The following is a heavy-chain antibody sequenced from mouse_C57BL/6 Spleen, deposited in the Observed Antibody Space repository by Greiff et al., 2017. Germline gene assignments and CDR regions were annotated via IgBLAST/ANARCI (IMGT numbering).Heavy chain of an antibody. CDR2: IDPSDSDT. Sequence: QVQLQQSGAELVKPGASVKLSCKASGYTFTSYWMQWVKQRPGQGLEWIGEIDPSDSDTNYNQKFKGKATLTVDTSSSTAYMQLSSLTSEDSAVYYCARAYYDSSPDYWGQGTTLTVSS. J-gene: IGHJ2*01. D-gene: IGHD1-1*01. CDR1: GYTFTSYW. CDR3: ARAYYDSSPDY. V-gene: IGHV1-50*01.